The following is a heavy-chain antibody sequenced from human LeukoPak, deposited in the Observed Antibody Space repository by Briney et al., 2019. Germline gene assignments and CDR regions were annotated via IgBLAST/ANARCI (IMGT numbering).Heavy chain of an antibody. CDR2: ISGSGGST. CDR1: GFTFSSYA. D-gene: IGHD2-2*01. V-gene: IGHV3-23*01. J-gene: IGHJ5*02. Sequence: PGGSLRLSCAASGFTFSSYAMSWVRQAPGEGLEWVSAISGSGGSTYYADSVKGRFTISRDNSKNTLYLQMNSLRAEDTAVYYCAKVQGYCSSTSCYDHWFDPWGQGTLVTVSS. CDR3: AKVQGYCSSTSCYDHWFDP.